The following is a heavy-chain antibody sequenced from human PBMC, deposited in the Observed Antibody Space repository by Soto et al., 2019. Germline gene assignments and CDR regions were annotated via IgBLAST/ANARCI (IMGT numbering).Heavy chain of an antibody. J-gene: IGHJ6*02. V-gene: IGHV1-18*01. CDR3: ARDYGSFYDISGPRLYYYGLDV. D-gene: IGHD3-22*01. Sequence: QVQLVQSGGEVKKPGASMKVSCKASGYIFTSYGISWVRQAPGQGLEWRGWISAYNGNTDYAQKVQDRVTMTTDSSTNTAYMELRSLRSDDTAVYYCARDYGSFYDISGPRLYYYGLDVWGQGTTVTVSS. CDR1: GYIFTSYG. CDR2: ISAYNGNT.